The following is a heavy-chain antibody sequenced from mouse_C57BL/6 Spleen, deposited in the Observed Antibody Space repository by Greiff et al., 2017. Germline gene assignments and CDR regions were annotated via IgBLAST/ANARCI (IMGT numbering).Heavy chain of an antibody. V-gene: IGHV1-53*01. D-gene: IGHD2-4*01. CDR1: GYTFTSYW. J-gene: IGHJ4*01. CDR3: ARGEWDYLYAMDY. Sequence: VQLQQPGTELVKPGASVKLSCKASGYTFTSYWMHWVKQRPGQGLEWIGNINPSNGGTNYNEKFKSKATLTVDKSSSTAYMQLSSLTSEDSAVYYCARGEWDYLYAMDYWGQGTSVTVSS. CDR2: INPSNGGT.